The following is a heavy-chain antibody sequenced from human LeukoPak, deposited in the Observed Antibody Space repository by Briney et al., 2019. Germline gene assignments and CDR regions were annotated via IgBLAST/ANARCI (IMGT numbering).Heavy chain of an antibody. CDR3: IKGGSRTRDFDAFDI. Sequence: GGSLRLSCSASGFTFSSFALHWVRQAPGKGLESVSGISTNGGYTYHADSVKGRFTISRDNSKNTLFLQMSSQRAVDTPMYFCIKGGSRTRDFDAFDIWGQGTMVTVSS. CDR1: GFTFSSFA. J-gene: IGHJ3*02. D-gene: IGHD1-14*01. CDR2: ISTNGGYT. V-gene: IGHV3-64D*06.